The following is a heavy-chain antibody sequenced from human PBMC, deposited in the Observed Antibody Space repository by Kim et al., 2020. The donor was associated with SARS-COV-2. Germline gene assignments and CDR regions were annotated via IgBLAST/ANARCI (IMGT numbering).Heavy chain of an antibody. CDR2: INHSGST. CDR1: GGSFSGYY. J-gene: IGHJ4*02. D-gene: IGHD6-19*01. Sequence: SETLSLTCAVYGGSFSGYYWSWIRQPPGKGLEWIGEINHSGSTNYNPSLKSRVTISVDTSKNQFSLKLSSVTAADTAVYYCAVKYSSGWYVGYFDYWGQGTLVTVSS. CDR3: AVKYSSGWYVGYFDY. V-gene: IGHV4-34*01.